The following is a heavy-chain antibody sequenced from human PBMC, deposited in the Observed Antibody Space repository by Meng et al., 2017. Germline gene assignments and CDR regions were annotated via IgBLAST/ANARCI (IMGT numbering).Heavy chain of an antibody. Sequence: ASVKVSCKASGYTFIGYYMHWVRQAPGQGLEWMGRINPRSGDTNSAQKFQGRVTMTRDTSISTAYMELSSLRSDDTAVYYCAREIGGAGYHWGQGTLVNVS. V-gene: IGHV1-2*06. CDR3: AREIGGAGYH. CDR2: INPRSGDT. J-gene: IGHJ4*02. CDR1: GYTFIGYY. D-gene: IGHD5-12*01.